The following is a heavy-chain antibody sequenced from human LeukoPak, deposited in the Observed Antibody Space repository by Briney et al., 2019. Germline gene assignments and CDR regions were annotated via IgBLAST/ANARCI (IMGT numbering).Heavy chain of an antibody. CDR2: IRSKNDGETT. V-gene: IGHV3-15*01. D-gene: IGHD1-26*01. CDR3: TTDAKMGATTGY. J-gene: IGHJ4*02. CDR1: GFTLSNAW. Sequence: GGSLRLSRVASGFTLSNAWMSWVRQAPGKGLEWVGRIRSKNDGETTDYAAFVKGRFSISRDDSKNTLYLQMNSLEIEDTGVYYCTTDAKMGATTGYWGQGTLVTVSS.